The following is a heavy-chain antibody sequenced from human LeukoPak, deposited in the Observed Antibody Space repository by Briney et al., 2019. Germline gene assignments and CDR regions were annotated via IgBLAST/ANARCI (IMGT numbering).Heavy chain of an antibody. CDR3: ASEGAYYYDSSGYYPLDY. Sequence: GGSLRLSCAASGFTFTNYWMTWVRQAPGKGLEWVSSISSSSSYIYYADSVKGRFTISRDNAKNSLYLQMNSLRAEDTAVYYCASEGAYYYDSSGYYPLDYWGQGTLVTVSS. V-gene: IGHV3-21*01. CDR1: GFTFTNYW. CDR2: ISSSSSYI. D-gene: IGHD3-22*01. J-gene: IGHJ4*02.